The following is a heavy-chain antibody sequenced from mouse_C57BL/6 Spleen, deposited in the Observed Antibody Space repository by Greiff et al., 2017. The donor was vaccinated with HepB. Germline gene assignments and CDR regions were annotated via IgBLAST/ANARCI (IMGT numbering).Heavy chain of an antibody. V-gene: IGHV1-54*01. D-gene: IGHD1-1*01. CDR3: ARSVHYYGSAWFAY. J-gene: IGHJ2*01. CDR2: INPGSGGT. Sequence: QVQLQQSGAELVRPGPSVKVSCKASGYAFTNYLIEWVKQRPGQGLEWIGVINPGSGGTNYNEKFKGKATLTADKSSSTAYMQLSSLTSEDSAVYFCARSVHYYGSAWFAYWGQGTTLTVSS. CDR1: GYAFTNYL.